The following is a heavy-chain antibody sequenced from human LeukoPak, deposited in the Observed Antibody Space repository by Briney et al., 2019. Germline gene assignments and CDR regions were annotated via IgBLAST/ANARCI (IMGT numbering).Heavy chain of an antibody. J-gene: IGHJ4*02. CDR1: GYTFTNYH. V-gene: IGHV1-8*03. CDR2: MNPINGDS. D-gene: IGHD6-25*01. CDR3: ARTTSFTASGYDY. Sequence: ASVKVSCKASGYTFTNYHINWVRQATGQGLEWVGWMNPINGDSGFAQKFQGRVTITRDSSISTSYMELRSLTSEETAVYFCARTTSFTASGYDYWGPGTLVTVSS.